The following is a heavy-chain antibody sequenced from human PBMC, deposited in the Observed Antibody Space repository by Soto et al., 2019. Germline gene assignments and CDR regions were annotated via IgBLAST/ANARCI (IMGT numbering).Heavy chain of an antibody. CDR1: GLSFSTHS. CDR3: ARNRNPSSKTHGMDV. CDR2: ISSDSYYI. Sequence: EVQLVESGGGLVEPGGSLRLSCAPSGLSFSTHSMNWIRQAPGKGLEWVSSISSDSYYIYYADSVKGRFTISRDNDNNSLYLQMNSLSADDTAVYYCARNRNPSSKTHGMDVWGQGTRVSVSS. J-gene: IGHJ6*02. V-gene: IGHV3-21*01.